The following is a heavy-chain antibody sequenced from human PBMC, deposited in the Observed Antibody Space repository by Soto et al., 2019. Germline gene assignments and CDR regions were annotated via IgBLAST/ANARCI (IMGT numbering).Heavy chain of an antibody. D-gene: IGHD3-10*01. Sequence: SETLSLTCTVSGGSISSYYWSWIRQPPGKGLEWIGYIYYSGSTNYNPSLKSRVTISVDTSKNQFSLKLTSVTAADTAIYYCARAGNKSSRPMADYWGLGTLVTVSS. V-gene: IGHV4-59*01. J-gene: IGHJ4*02. CDR1: GGSISSYY. CDR3: ARAGNKSSRPMADY. CDR2: IYYSGST.